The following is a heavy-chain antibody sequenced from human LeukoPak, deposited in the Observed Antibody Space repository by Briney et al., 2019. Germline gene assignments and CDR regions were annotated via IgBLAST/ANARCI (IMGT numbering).Heavy chain of an antibody. Sequence: SETLSLTCTVSGVSISSYYWSWIRQPPGKGLEWIGYIYYSGSTNYNPSLKSRVTISVDTSKNQFSLKLSSVTAADTAVYYCARGGPYGDYGYNWFDPWGQGTLVTVSS. CDR2: IYYSGST. V-gene: IGHV4-59*01. CDR3: ARGGPYGDYGYNWFDP. D-gene: IGHD4-17*01. J-gene: IGHJ5*02. CDR1: GVSISSYY.